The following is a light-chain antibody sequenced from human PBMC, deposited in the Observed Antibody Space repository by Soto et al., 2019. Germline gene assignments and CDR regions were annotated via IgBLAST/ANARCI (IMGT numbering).Light chain of an antibody. V-gene: IGKV3-20*01. CDR1: QSVASRY. CDR3: QQYGSSRWMYT. Sequence: EIVLTQSPGTLSLSPGERATLSCRASQSVASRYLAWYQQKPGQAPRLLIYGASSRATGIPDRFSGSGSGTDFNLTISRLEPDDAAVYYCQQYGSSRWMYTVGQGTNLEI. CDR2: GAS. J-gene: IGKJ2*01.